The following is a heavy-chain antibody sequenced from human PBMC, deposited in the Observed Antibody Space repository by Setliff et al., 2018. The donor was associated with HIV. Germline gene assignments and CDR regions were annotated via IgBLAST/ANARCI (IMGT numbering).Heavy chain of an antibody. D-gene: IGHD6-6*01. V-gene: IGHV4-31*03. CDR2: LYYSGTT. CDR3: ARAHIAARPCDH. J-gene: IGHJ4*02. Sequence: SETLSLTCTVSGDSVSSVGHYWSWMRQHPVKGLEWIGYLYYSGTTYYDPSLKSRLIISIDTSKNQFSLKLSSVTAADTAVYFCARAHIAARPCDHWGQGTLVTVSS. CDR1: GDSVSSVGHY.